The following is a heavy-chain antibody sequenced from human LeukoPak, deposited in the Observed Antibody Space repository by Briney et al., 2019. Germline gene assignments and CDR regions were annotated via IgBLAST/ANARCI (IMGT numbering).Heavy chain of an antibody. CDR1: GGSFSGYY. CDR2: INHSGST. CDR3: ARPRGYYAKGYFDY. D-gene: IGHD1-26*01. Sequence: SETLSLTCAVYGGSFSGYYWSWIRQPPGKGLEWIGEINHSGSTNYNPSLKSRVTISVDTSTNQFSLKLSSVTAADTAVYYCARPRGYYAKGYFDYWGQGTLVTVSS. V-gene: IGHV4-34*01. J-gene: IGHJ4*02.